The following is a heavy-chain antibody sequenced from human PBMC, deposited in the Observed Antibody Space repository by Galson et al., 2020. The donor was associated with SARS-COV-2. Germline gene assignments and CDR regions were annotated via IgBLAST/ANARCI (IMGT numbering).Heavy chain of an antibody. CDR1: GTSISSGSYS. D-gene: IGHD4-17*01. Sequence: SETLSLTCAVSGTSISSGSYSWNWIRQPPGKGLEWIGYISHSGGTYYNPSLKSRVTISGDRSKNQFSLRLSSVTAADTAVYYCVRLHYGEYAPEAFDIWGPGTRVTVAS. CDR2: ISHSGGT. V-gene: IGHV4-30-2*01. CDR3: VRLHYGEYAPEAFDI. J-gene: IGHJ3*02.